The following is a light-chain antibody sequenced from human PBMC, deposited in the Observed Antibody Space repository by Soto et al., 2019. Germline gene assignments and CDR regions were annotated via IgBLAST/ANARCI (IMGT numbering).Light chain of an antibody. Sequence: QSVLTQPPSVSGAPGQRVTISCTGSSSNIGAGYDVHWYQQLPGTAPKLLIYGNSNRPSGVPDRFSGSKSGTSASLAITGLQAEDEADYYCQSYDSSLSPYVFGTGTKVNVL. V-gene: IGLV1-40*01. CDR3: QSYDSSLSPYV. CDR2: GNS. CDR1: SSNIGAGYD. J-gene: IGLJ1*01.